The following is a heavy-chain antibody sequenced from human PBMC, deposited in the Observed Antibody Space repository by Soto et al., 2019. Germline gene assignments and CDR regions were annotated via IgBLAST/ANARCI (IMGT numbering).Heavy chain of an antibody. Sequence: PGGSLRLSCAASGFTFSDYYMSWIRQAPGKGLEWVSYIGSSSSYTNYADSVKGRFTISRDNAKNSLYLQMNSLRAEDTAVYYCARDADILTGSEAFDIWGQGTMVTLSS. CDR3: ARDADILTGSEAFDI. CDR2: IGSSSSYT. CDR1: GFTFSDYY. V-gene: IGHV3-11*05. J-gene: IGHJ3*02. D-gene: IGHD3-9*01.